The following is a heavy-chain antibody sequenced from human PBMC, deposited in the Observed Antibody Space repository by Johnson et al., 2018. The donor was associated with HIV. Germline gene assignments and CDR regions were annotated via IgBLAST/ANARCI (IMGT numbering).Heavy chain of an antibody. CDR2: LSYAGSNK. D-gene: IGHD5-18*01. CDR3: ARAIVTPDEVAFDI. Sequence: QVQLVESGGGVVQPGRSLRLSCAASGFTFSSYGMHWVRQAPGKGLEWVAVLSYAGSNKYYADSVKGRFTISRDNSKNTLYLQMNSLRAEDTAVYYCARAIVTPDEVAFDIWGQGTLVTVSS. J-gene: IGHJ3*02. CDR1: GFTFSSYG. V-gene: IGHV3-30*03.